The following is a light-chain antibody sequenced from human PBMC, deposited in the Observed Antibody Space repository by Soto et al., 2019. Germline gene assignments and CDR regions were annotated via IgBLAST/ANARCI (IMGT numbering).Light chain of an antibody. CDR3: QQYNSYS. CDR2: HAS. Sequence: IQLTQSPSTLPASVGDRVTLTCRARQSISNWLAWYQQKPGTAPKLLIYHASILETAVPSRFSGNGSGTEFTLTISRLQPGDFATYYCQQYNSYSFGQGSRVEIK. CDR1: QSISNW. J-gene: IGKJ1*01. V-gene: IGKV1-5*01.